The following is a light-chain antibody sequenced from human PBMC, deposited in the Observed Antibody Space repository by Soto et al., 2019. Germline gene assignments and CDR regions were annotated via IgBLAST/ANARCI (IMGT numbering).Light chain of an antibody. V-gene: IGLV1-44*01. CDR2: SNN. CDR3: AVWADSLTGVV. Sequence: QSVLTQPPSASGTPGQRVTISCTGSSSNIGSNTVNWYQQLPGTAPKLLIDSNNQRPSGVPDRFSGSKSGTSASLAISGLQAEDEADYYCAVWADSLTGVVFGGGTQLTVL. J-gene: IGLJ2*01. CDR1: SSNIGSNT.